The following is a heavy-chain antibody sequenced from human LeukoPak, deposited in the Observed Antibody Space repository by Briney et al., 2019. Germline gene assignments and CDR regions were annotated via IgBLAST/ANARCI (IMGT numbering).Heavy chain of an antibody. D-gene: IGHD2-2*01. Sequence: PSETLSLTCTVSGXSISSGGDFWTWIRHRPGKGLESIRFMHYNGSPYYTPSLKSRVTMSVDTSRNQFSLKLTTVAAADTAVYYCARGGGYCAGINCYLDYWGQGTLVTVSS. CDR3: ARGGGYCAGINCYLDY. V-gene: IGHV4-31*02. J-gene: IGHJ4*02. CDR2: MHYNGSP. CDR1: GXSISSGGDF.